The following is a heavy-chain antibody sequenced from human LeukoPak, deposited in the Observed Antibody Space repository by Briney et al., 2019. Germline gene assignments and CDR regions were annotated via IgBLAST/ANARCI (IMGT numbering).Heavy chain of an antibody. D-gene: IGHD3-10*01. Sequence: GGSLRLSCAASGFTFSSYWMSWVRQAPGKGLEWVSGISWNSGSIGYADSVKGRFTISRDNAKNSLYLQMNSLRAEDTALYYCAKDTYYYGSGSYPPNYYYYGMDVWGQGTTVTVSS. CDR2: ISWNSGSI. J-gene: IGHJ6*02. V-gene: IGHV3-9*01. CDR3: AKDTYYYGSGSYPPNYYYYGMDV. CDR1: GFTFSSYW.